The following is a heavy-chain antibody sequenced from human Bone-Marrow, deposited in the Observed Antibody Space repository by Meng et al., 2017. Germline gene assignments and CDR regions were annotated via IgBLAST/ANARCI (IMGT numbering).Heavy chain of an antibody. J-gene: IGHJ6*02. CDR1: GYTFTSYD. Sequence: ASVKVSCKASGYTFTSYDINWVRQATGQGLEWMGWMNPNSGNTDYAQKFQDRDTITSKTSISTAYLELSSLRSEDTAVYYYARGEDSSQFYYYYYYGMDVWGQGTTVTVSS. CDR3: ARGEDSSQFYYYYYYGMDV. D-gene: IGHD6-6*01. V-gene: IGHV1-8*03. CDR2: MNPNSGNT.